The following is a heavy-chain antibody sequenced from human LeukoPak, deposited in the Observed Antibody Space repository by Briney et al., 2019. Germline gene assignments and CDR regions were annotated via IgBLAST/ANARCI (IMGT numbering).Heavy chain of an antibody. CDR1: GFTFSSYA. J-gene: IGHJ4*02. V-gene: IGHV3-30*04. Sequence: PGGSLRLSCAASGFTFSSYAMHWVRQAPGKGLEWVAVISYDGSNKYYAGSVRGRFTISRDNSKNTIYLQMDSLRAEDTAIYYCARDYWWNYDYWGQGTLVTVSS. D-gene: IGHD1-7*01. CDR3: ARDYWWNYDY. CDR2: ISYDGSNK.